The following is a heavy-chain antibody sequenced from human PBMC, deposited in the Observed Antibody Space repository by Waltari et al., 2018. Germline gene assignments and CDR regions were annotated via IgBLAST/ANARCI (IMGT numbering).Heavy chain of an antibody. J-gene: IGHJ4*02. Sequence: QVQLVQSGAEMKKPGAAMKVSCQASGYIFTSFDINWVRQASGQGLEWMGGVNPNSGNTGYIQKFQGRVTMTRNTSISTVYMELSNLRSDDTAIYFCARGRGTTFFDYWGQGTLITVSS. CDR1: GYIFTSFD. V-gene: IGHV1-8*01. CDR2: VNPNSGNT. CDR3: ARGRGTTFFDY. D-gene: IGHD1-26*01.